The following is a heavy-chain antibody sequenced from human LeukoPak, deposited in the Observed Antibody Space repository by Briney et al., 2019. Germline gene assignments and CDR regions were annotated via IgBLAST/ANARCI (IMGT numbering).Heavy chain of an antibody. J-gene: IGHJ4*02. D-gene: IGHD6-19*01. CDR1: GFTFSSYA. Sequence: GGSLRLSCAASGFTFSSYAMSWVRQAPGKGLEWVSSISSSSTYIYYADSVKGRFTISRDNAKNSLYLQMNSLRAEDTAVYYCAPLGVAVAGIWGQGTLVTVSS. CDR3: APLGVAVAGI. V-gene: IGHV3-21*01. CDR2: ISSSSTYI.